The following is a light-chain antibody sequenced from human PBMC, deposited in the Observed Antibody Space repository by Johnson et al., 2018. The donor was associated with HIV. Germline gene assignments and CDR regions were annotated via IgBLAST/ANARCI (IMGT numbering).Light chain of an antibody. J-gene: IGLJ1*01. CDR3: GTWDNSLNTGAV. Sequence: VLTQPPSVSAAPGQKVTISCSGSNSNIGSNYVSWYQQLPGTAPKLLIYDNNKRPSGITDRFSGSKSGTSATLGITGLQTGDEADYYCGTWDNSLNTGAVFGPGTKVTVL. V-gene: IGLV1-51*01. CDR2: DNN. CDR1: NSNIGSNY.